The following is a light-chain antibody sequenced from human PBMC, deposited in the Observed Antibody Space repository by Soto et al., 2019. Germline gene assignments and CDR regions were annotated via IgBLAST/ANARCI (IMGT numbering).Light chain of an antibody. J-gene: IGLJ1*01. CDR2: EVS. CDR1: SSDVGGYNH. Sequence: QSAQTQPASVSGSPGQSITISCTGTSSDVGGYNHVSWYQHHPGKAPKLIIFEVSNRPSGVSNRFSGSKSGNTASLTISGLQAEDEGDYYCLSHTSSNTRVFGTGTKVTVL. CDR3: LSHTSSNTRV. V-gene: IGLV2-14*01.